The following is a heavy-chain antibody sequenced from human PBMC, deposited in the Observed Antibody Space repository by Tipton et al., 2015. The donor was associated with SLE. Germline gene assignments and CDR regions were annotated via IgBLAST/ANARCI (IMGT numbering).Heavy chain of an antibody. CDR3: ARYITMIVVGEAFDI. D-gene: IGHD3-22*01. CDR2: INHSGST. CDR1: GGSFSGYY. J-gene: IGHJ3*02. V-gene: IGHV4-34*01. Sequence: TLSLTCAVYGGSFSGYYRSWIRQPPGKGLEWIGEINHSGSTNYNLSLKSRVTISVDTSKNQFSLKLSSVTAADTAVYYRARYITMIVVGEAFDIWGQGTMVTVSS.